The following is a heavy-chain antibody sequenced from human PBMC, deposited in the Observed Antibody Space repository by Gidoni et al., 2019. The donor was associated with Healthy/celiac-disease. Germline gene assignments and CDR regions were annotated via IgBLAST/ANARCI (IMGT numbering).Heavy chain of an antibody. Sequence: QVQLQQWGAGLLKPSETLSLTCAVYGGSFSGYYWSWIRQPPGKGLEWIGEINHSGSTNYNPSLKSRVTISVDTSKNQFSLKLSSVTAADTAVYYCARGQGWVTRVDYWGQGTLVTVSS. J-gene: IGHJ4*02. D-gene: IGHD2-21*02. V-gene: IGHV4-34*01. CDR1: GGSFSGYY. CDR3: ARGQGWVTRVDY. CDR2: INHSGST.